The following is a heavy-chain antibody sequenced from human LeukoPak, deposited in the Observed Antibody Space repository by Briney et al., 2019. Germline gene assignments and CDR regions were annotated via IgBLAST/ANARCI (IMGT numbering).Heavy chain of an antibody. V-gene: IGHV1-2*02. J-gene: IGHJ5*02. Sequence: VASVKVSCKASGYTFTGYYIHWVRQPPGQGLEWMGWINPNSGGTNYGQKFQGRVTMPRDTSITTAYMELSGLRSDDTAIDYCARGKLAAPGRTGYNWFDPWGQGTLVTVSS. CDR2: INPNSGGT. CDR3: ARGKLAAPGRTGYNWFDP. D-gene: IGHD6-13*01. CDR1: GYTFTGYY.